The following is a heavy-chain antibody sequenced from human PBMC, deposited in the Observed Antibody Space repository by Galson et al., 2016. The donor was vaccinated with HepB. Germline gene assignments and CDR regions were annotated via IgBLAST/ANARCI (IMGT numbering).Heavy chain of an antibody. CDR3: YGHLDY. CDR2: IRPQRDCKTP. J-gene: IGHJ4*02. V-gene: IGHV3-15*01. D-gene: IGHD4-17*01. CDR1: GFTFSKAW. Sequence: SLRLSCAASGFTFSKAWFTWVRQAPGKGLEWVGRIRPQRDCKTPVYAAPVEGRFTISRDDSKNTLYLQMNSLTTEDTALYYCYGHLDYWGRGTLVTVSS.